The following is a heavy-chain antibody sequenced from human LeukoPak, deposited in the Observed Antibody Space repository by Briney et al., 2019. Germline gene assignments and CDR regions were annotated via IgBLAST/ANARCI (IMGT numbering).Heavy chain of an antibody. D-gene: IGHD6-19*01. Sequence: SETLSLTCTVSGGSISSYYWSWIRQPPGKGLEWIGDIYYSGSTNYNPSLKSRVIISVDTSKNQFSLKLSSVTAADTAVYYCARGRIAVAGTKNYFDYWGQGTLVTVSS. CDR2: IYYSGST. CDR3: ARGRIAVAGTKNYFDY. V-gene: IGHV4-59*01. J-gene: IGHJ4*02. CDR1: GGSISSYY.